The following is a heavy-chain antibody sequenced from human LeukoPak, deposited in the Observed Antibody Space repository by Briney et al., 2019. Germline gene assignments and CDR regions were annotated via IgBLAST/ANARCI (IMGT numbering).Heavy chain of an antibody. V-gene: IGHV4-4*07. CDR3: ARTECGGDCQYEYYFDY. CDR2: IYTSGST. Sequence: SGTLSRLCTVSGGSISSYYWSWIGQPAGKGLEWIGRIYTSGSTNYNPSLKSRVTMSVDTSKNQISLKLSSVTAADTAVYYCARTECGGDCQYEYYFDYWGQGTLVTVSS. CDR1: GGSISSYY. D-gene: IGHD2-21*02. J-gene: IGHJ4*02.